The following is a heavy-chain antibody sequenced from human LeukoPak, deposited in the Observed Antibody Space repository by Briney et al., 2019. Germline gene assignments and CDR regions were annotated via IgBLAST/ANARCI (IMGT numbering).Heavy chain of an antibody. CDR3: ARVVRYSSSSTFDY. CDR2: IYYSGST. CDR1: GDSISSYY. V-gene: IGHV4-59*01. Sequence: SETLSLTCIVSGDSISSYYWSWIRQPPGKELEWIGYIYYSGSTNYNPSLKSRVTISVDTSKNQFSLKLSSVTAAGTAVYYCARVVRYSSSSTFDYWGQGTLVTVSS. J-gene: IGHJ4*02. D-gene: IGHD6-6*01.